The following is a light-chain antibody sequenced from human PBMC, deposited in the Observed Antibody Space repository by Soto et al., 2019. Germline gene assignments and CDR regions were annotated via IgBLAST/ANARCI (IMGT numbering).Light chain of an antibody. Sequence: QSVLTQPASVSGSPGQSITISCTGTSSDVGAYNFVSWYQQFPGKAPKLIIYEVSNRPSGVSDRFSGSKSGNTASLIISGLRAEDEADYYCSSQTASATVLFGGGTKLTVL. CDR1: SSDVGAYNF. CDR2: EVS. V-gene: IGLV2-14*01. J-gene: IGLJ2*01. CDR3: SSQTASATVL.